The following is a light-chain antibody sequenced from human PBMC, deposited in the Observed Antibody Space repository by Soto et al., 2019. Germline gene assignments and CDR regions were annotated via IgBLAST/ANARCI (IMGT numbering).Light chain of an antibody. V-gene: IGLV2-14*03. CDR2: DVS. CDR1: SSDVGAYEY. J-gene: IGLJ2*01. CDR3: SSYTTISTVV. Sequence: QSVLTQPASVSGSPGRSITISCTGTSSDVGAYEYVSWYQQHPGKAPKLIIYDVSNRPSGISNRFSGSKSGNTASLTISGLQFEDEADYYCSSYTTISTVVFGGGTTLTVL.